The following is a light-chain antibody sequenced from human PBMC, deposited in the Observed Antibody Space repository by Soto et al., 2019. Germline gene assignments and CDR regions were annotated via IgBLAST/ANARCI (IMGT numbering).Light chain of an antibody. Sequence: IRLPQSPSSLSASVGDRVTITCRASQGISNHLAWYQQKPGKAPKLLIYAASTLQGGVPSRFSGSGSGTDFTLTISSLQPEDFATYFCQHLNGYPITFGQGTRLEIK. CDR2: AAS. CDR1: QGISNH. V-gene: IGKV1-9*01. CDR3: QHLNGYPIT. J-gene: IGKJ5*01.